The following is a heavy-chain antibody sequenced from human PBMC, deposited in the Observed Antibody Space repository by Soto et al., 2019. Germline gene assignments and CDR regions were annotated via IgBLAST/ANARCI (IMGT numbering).Heavy chain of an antibody. J-gene: IGHJ6*02. D-gene: IGHD3-10*01. CDR3: ASSLITMVRGVIINYYGMDV. CDR2: INPNSGGT. CDR1: LYTFTGCY. Sequence: SLKVSCKASLYTFTGCYMHWVRQCPGQGLEWMGWINPNSGGTNYAQKFQGRVTMTRDTSISTAYMELSRLRSDDTAVYYCASSLITMVRGVIINYYGMDVWGQGTTVTVSS. V-gene: IGHV1-2*02.